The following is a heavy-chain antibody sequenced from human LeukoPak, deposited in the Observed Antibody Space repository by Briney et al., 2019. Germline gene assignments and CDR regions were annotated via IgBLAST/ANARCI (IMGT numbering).Heavy chain of an antibody. CDR1: GDSSSTCS. V-gene: IGHV4-59*08. Sequence: SETLSLTCTVSGDSSSTCSWTWIRQPPGKGLEWIGDIYCSGSTDHNPSLESRVTFSVDTSKNQLSLKLNSVTAADTALYYCARLGRVAAAGAYDYHSLDVWGQGITVTVSS. J-gene: IGHJ6*02. CDR3: ARLGRVAAAGAYDYHSLDV. D-gene: IGHD6-19*01. CDR2: IYCSGST.